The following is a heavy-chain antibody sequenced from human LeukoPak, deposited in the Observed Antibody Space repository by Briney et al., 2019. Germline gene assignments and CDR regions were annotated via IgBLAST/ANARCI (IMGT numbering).Heavy chain of an antibody. V-gene: IGHV4-34*01. Sequence: SETLSLTCAVYGGSFSGYYWSWIRQPPGKGLEWIGEINHSGSTNYNPSLKSRVTISVDTSKNQFSLKLGSVTAADTAVYYCARGGNVWGSYRPPSFDIWGQGTMVTVSS. CDR1: GGSFSGYY. CDR3: ARGGNVWGSYRPPSFDI. CDR2: INHSGST. J-gene: IGHJ3*02. D-gene: IGHD3-16*02.